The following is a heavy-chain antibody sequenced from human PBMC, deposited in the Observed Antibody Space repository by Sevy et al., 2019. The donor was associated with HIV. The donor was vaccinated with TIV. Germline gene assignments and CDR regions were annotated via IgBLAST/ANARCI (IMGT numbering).Heavy chain of an antibody. V-gene: IGHV4-59*08. Sequence: SETLSLTCAVSGGSISSYYWSWIRQPPGKGLEFIGWIHYSGKTKYNPSVSSRVSLSVDTSRNQFSLKLYSLTAADTAVDYCARQASQGDDPLDLWGQGTLVTVSS. CDR2: IHYSGKT. J-gene: IGHJ4*02. CDR3: ARQASQGDDPLDL. D-gene: IGHD2-21*02. CDR1: GGSISSYY.